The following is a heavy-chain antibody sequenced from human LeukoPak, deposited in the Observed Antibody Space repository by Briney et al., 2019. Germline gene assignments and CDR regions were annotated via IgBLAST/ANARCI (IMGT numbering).Heavy chain of an antibody. V-gene: IGHV3-23*01. D-gene: IGHD3-3*01. J-gene: IGHJ4*02. Sequence: GGSLRLSCVVSGFTFRNYLMRWVRQAPGKGLEWVSSIGGSTGDTYYADSVKGRFTISRDNSKNTLYLQMNSLRAEDTAVYYCAKDPRYYDFWSGYSSEYWGQGTLVTVSS. CDR1: GFTFRNYL. CDR3: AKDPRYYDFWSGYSSEY. CDR2: IGGSTGDT.